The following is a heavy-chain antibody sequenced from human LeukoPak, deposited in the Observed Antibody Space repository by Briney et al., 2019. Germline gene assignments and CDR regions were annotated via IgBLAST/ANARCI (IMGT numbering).Heavy chain of an antibody. CDR3: ARERDGSFFDY. D-gene: IGHD1-26*01. CDR2: INQDGSEK. Sequence: GGSLRLSCAVSGLTSRSYWMSWVRQAPGKGLEWVANINQDGSEKYFVDSVKGRFTISRDNAKNSLHLQMNAMRAEDTAVYYSARERDGSFFDYWGQGTLVTVSS. V-gene: IGHV3-7*01. CDR1: GLTSRSYW. J-gene: IGHJ4*02.